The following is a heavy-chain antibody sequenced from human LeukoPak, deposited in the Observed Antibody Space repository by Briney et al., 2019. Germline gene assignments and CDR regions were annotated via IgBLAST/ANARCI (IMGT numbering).Heavy chain of an antibody. J-gene: IGHJ5*02. CDR1: GYSFTSYW. D-gene: IGHD3-10*01. Sequence: HGESLKISCKGSGYSFTSYWIGWVRQMPGKGLEWMGIIYPGDSDTRYSPSFQGQVTISADKSISTAYLQWSSLKASDTAMYYCARVWVLWFGDRPNWFDPWGQGTLVTVSS. V-gene: IGHV5-51*01. CDR2: IYPGDSDT. CDR3: ARVWVLWFGDRPNWFDP.